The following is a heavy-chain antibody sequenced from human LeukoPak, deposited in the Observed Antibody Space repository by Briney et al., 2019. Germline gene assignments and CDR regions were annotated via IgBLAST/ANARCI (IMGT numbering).Heavy chain of an antibody. D-gene: IGHD6-19*01. CDR1: GFTFSGSA. CDR3: IAVAGQFDY. CDR2: IRSKANSYAT. V-gene: IGHV3-73*01. J-gene: IGHJ4*02. Sequence: PGGSLRLSCAASGFTFSGSAMHWVRQASGKGLEWVGRIRSKANSYATAYAASVKGRFTISRDDSKNTAYLQMNSLKTEDTAVYYYIAVAGQFDYWGQGTLVTVSS.